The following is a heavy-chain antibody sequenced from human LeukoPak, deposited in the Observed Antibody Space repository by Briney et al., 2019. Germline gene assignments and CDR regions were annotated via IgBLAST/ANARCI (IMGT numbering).Heavy chain of an antibody. J-gene: IGHJ4*02. D-gene: IGHD3-22*01. CDR2: IIPILGIA. Sequence: SVKVSCKASGYTFTSYGISWVRQAPGQGLEWMGRIIPILGIANYAQKFQGRVTITADKSTSTAYMELSSLRSEGTAVYYCARDPRPYSSGPSLDYWGQGTLVTVSS. CDR3: ARDPRPYSSGPSLDY. V-gene: IGHV1-69*04. CDR1: GYTFTSYG.